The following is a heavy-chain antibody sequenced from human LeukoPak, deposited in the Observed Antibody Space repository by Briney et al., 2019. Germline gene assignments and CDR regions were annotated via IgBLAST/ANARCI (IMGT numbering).Heavy chain of an antibody. D-gene: IGHD1-26*01. CDR1: GGAVSSYA. V-gene: IGHV1-69*05. J-gene: IGHJ4*02. CDR2: IIPIFGTA. CDR3: ARETVGASPAFDY. Sequence: ASVKLSCKASGGAVSSYAISWVRQAPGQGLGSMGGIIPIFGTANYAQKFQGRVTITTDESTSTAYMELSSLRSEDTAVYYCARETVGASPAFDYWGQGTLVTVSS.